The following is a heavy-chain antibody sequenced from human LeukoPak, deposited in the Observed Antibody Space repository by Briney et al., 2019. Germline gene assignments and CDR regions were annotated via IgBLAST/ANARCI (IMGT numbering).Heavy chain of an antibody. D-gene: IGHD6-19*01. Sequence: PGGSLRLSCAASGFTFSSYSMNWVRQAPGKGLEWVSSISSSSSYIYYADSVKGRFTISRDNAKNSLYLQMNSLRAEDTAVYYCAAGEVAVAGTSIWGQGTLVTVSS. CDR2: ISSSSSYI. CDR3: AAGEVAVAGTSI. CDR1: GFTFSSYS. V-gene: IGHV3-21*01. J-gene: IGHJ4*02.